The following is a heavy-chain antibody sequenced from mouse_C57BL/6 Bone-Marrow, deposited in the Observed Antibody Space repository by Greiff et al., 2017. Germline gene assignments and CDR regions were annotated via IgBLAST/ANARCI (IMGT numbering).Heavy chain of an antibody. V-gene: IGHV1-80*01. Sequence: LMESGAELVKPGASVKISCKASGYAFSSYWMNWVKQRPGKGLEWIGQIYPGDGDTNYNGKFKGKATLTADKSSSTAYMQLSSLTSEDSAVYFCAREIYYYGSRYFDVWGTGTTVTVSS. CDR3: AREIYYYGSRYFDV. CDR2: IYPGDGDT. J-gene: IGHJ1*03. D-gene: IGHD1-1*01. CDR1: GYAFSSYW.